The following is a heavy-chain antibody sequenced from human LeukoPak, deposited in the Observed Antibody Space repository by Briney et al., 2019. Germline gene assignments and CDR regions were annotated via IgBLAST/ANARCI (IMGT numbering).Heavy chain of an antibody. CDR3: ATGHQTYYYDSSGYADY. Sequence: ASVNVSCKASGGTFSSYAISWVRQAPGQGLEWMGGIIPIFGTANYAQKFQGRVTITADESTSTAYMELSSLRSEDTAVYYCATGHQTYYYDSSGYADYWGQGTLVTVSS. CDR1: GGTFSSYA. D-gene: IGHD3-22*01. V-gene: IGHV1-69*13. CDR2: IIPIFGTA. J-gene: IGHJ4*02.